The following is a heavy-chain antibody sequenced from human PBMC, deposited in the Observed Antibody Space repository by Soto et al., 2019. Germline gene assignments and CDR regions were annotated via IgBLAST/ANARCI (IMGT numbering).Heavy chain of an antibody. J-gene: IGHJ4*02. V-gene: IGHV4-59*01. CDR1: GGSISSYY. CDR3: ARGWGYCSGGSCYSAYSYGYIGEPYYFDY. D-gene: IGHD2-15*01. Sequence: PSETLSLTCTVSGGSISSYYWSWIRQPPGKGLEWIGYIYYSGSTNYNPSLKSRVTISVDTSKNQFSLKLSSVTAADTAVYYCARGWGYCSGGSCYSAYSYGYIGEPYYFDYWGQGTLVTVSS. CDR2: IYYSGST.